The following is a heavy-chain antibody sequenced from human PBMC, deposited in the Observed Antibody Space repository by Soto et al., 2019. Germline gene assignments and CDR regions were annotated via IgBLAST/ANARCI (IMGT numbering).Heavy chain of an antibody. Sequence: QITLKESGPTLVKPTQTLTLTCTFSGFSLSTSGVGVGWIRQPPGKALEWLALIYWDDDKRYSPSLKSRLTXTTXTSKNQVVLTMTNMDPVDTATYYCAHRRGGGSFDYWGQGTLVTVSS. CDR1: GFSLSTSGVG. J-gene: IGHJ4*02. CDR3: AHRRGGGSFDY. CDR2: IYWDDDK. V-gene: IGHV2-5*02. D-gene: IGHD2-15*01.